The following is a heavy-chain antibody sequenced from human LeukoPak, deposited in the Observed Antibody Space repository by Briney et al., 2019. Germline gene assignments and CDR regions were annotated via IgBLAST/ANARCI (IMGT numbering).Heavy chain of an antibody. D-gene: IGHD5-18*01. CDR1: GFTFGSYG. V-gene: IGHV3-30*18. CDR3: AKVWRYLDTAIVTPLDY. CDR2: ISYDGSNK. Sequence: GGSLRLSCAASGFTFGSYGMHWVRQAPGKGLEWVAVISYDGSNKYYADSVKGRFTISRDNSKNTLYLQMNSLRAEDTAVYYCAKVWRYLDTAIVTPLDYWGQGTLVTVSS. J-gene: IGHJ4*02.